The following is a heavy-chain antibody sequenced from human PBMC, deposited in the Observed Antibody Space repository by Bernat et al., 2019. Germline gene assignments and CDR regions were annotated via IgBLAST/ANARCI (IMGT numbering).Heavy chain of an antibody. V-gene: IGHV3-74*01. CDR2: INSDGSST. Sequence: EVQLVESGGGLVQPGGSLRLSCAASGFTFSSYWMHWVRQAPGKGLVWVSRINSDGSSTSYADSVKGRFTISRDNAKNTLYLQMNSLRAEDTAVYYCARGSTVTTPYYYDGRDGWGQAPTVPVSS. CDR1: GFTFSSYW. CDR3: ARGSTVTTPYYYDGRDG. D-gene: IGHD4-17*01. J-gene: IGHJ6*02.